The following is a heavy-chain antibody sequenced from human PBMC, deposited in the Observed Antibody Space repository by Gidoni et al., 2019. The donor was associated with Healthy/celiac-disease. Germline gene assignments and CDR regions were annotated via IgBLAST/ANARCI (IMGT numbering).Heavy chain of an antibody. CDR1: GGSISSGGYS. Sequence: QLQLQESGSGLVKPSQTLSLTCAVSGGSISSGGYSWRWIRQPPGKGLGWIGYIYHSGSTYYNPSLKGRVTISGDRSKNQFSLKLISVTAADTAVYYCARARGGVATIWPYYFDYWGQGTLVTVSS. CDR2: IYHSGST. J-gene: IGHJ4*02. CDR3: ARARGGVATIWPYYFDY. D-gene: IGHD5-12*01. V-gene: IGHV4-30-2*01.